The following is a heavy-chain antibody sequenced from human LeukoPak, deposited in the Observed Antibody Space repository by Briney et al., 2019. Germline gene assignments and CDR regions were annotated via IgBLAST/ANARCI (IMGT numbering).Heavy chain of an antibody. CDR2: YYTSGDT. J-gene: IGHJ4*02. CDR1: GASMTNYY. D-gene: IGHD6-19*01. Sequence: SETLSLTCTVSGASMTNYYWSWIRQPAGKGLEWIGRYYTSGDTNYNPSLKSRVTMSVDTSKNQFSLKLSSVTAADTAVYYCARWYSSGWAFDYWGQGTLVTVSS. V-gene: IGHV4-4*07. CDR3: ARWYSSGWAFDY.